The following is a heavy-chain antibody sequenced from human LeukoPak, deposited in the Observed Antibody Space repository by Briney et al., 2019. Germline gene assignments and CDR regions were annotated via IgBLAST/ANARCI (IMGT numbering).Heavy chain of an antibody. Sequence: PSETLSLTCTVSGYSISSGYYWGWIRQPPGKGLEWIGSIYHSGSTYYNPSLKSRVTISVDTSKNQFSLKLSSVTAADTAVYYCARVKDYYDSSGEDAFDIWGQGTMVTVSS. D-gene: IGHD3-22*01. CDR3: ARVKDYYDSSGEDAFDI. V-gene: IGHV4-38-2*02. CDR2: IYHSGST. J-gene: IGHJ3*02. CDR1: GYSISSGYY.